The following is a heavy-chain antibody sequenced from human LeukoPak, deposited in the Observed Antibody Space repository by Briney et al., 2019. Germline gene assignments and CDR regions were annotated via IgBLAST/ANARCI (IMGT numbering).Heavy chain of an antibody. Sequence: SETLSLTCSVYGGSFSGYYWSWVRQPPGKGLEWIGEINHSGSTNYNPSLKSRVTISVDTSKNQFSLKLSSVTAADTAVYYCARDTYNYGSSAYYFDYWGQGTLVTVSS. CDR1: GGSFSGYY. V-gene: IGHV4-34*01. J-gene: IGHJ4*02. CDR3: ARDTYNYGSSAYYFDY. D-gene: IGHD5-18*01. CDR2: INHSGST.